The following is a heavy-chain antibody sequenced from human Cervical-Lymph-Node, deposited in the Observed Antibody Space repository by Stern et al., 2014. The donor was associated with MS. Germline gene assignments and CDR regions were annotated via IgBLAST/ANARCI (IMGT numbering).Heavy chain of an antibody. CDR2: VSRGDSQI. Sequence: EVHLVESGGGLVKPGGSLRLSCAASGFTFSSYSMNWVRQAPGQGLEWVASVSRGDSQIYYADSLKGRFTISRDNAKNSLYLQMNSLRAEDTAVYYCARGRGGNYRCYFDYWGQGTLVTVSS. CDR3: ARGRGGNYRCYFDY. D-gene: IGHD4-23*01. V-gene: IGHV3-21*01. CDR1: GFTFSSYS. J-gene: IGHJ4*02.